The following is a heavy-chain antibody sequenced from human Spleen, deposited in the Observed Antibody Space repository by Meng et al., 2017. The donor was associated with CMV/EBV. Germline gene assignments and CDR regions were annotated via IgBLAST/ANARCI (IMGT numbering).Heavy chain of an antibody. CDR2: ISGNGETA. D-gene: IGHD1-26*01. V-gene: IGHV3-23*01. CDR1: GFGFSRYA. Sequence: GGSLRFSCAASGFGFSRYAMNWVRQAPGKGLEWVSVISGNGETAFYAESVKGRFTISRDNSKNTLYLQMDRLGAEDTAVYYCAKDREVVCPVVGYFDSWGQGSLVTVSS. J-gene: IGHJ4*02. CDR3: AKDREVVCPVVGYFDS.